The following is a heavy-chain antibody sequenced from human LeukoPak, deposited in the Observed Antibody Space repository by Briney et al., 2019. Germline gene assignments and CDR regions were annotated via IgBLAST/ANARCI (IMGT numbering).Heavy chain of an antibody. CDR3: ARTARIDYFDY. V-gene: IGHV4-30-4*01. J-gene: IGHJ4*02. Sequence: SETLSLTCTVSGGSISSGDYYWSWIRQPPGKGLEWIGYIYYSGSTYYNPSLKSRVTISVDTSKNQFSLKLSSVTAADTAVYYCARTARIDYFDYWGQGTLVTVSS. D-gene: IGHD1-26*01. CDR1: GGSISSGDYY. CDR2: IYYSGST.